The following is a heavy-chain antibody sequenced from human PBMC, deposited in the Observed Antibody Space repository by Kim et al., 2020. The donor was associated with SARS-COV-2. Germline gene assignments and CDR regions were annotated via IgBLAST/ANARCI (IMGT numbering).Heavy chain of an antibody. CDR3: TRESHTIFGVVNAFDI. Sequence: VSVKSRITIHPDTSKNQFSLQLHSVTPEDTAVYYCTRESHTIFGVVNAFDIWGQGTMVTVSS. V-gene: IGHV6-1*01. J-gene: IGHJ3*02. D-gene: IGHD3-3*01.